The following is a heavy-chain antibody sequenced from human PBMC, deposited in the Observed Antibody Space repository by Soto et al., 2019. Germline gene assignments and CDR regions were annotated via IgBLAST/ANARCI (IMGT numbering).Heavy chain of an antibody. V-gene: IGHV4-59*08. CDR3: ARHGSGSYQNWFDP. J-gene: IGHJ5*02. CDR1: GGSISSYY. D-gene: IGHD3-10*01. CDR2: IYYSGST. Sequence: SETLSLTCTVPGGSISSYYWSWIRQPPGKGLEWIGYIYYSGSTNYNPSLKSRVTISVDTSKNQFSLKLSSVTAADTAVYYCARHGSGSYQNWFDPWGQGTLVTVSS.